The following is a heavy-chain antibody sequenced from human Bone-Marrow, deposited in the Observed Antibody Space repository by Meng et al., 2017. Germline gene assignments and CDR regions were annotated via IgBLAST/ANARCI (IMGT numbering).Heavy chain of an antibody. D-gene: IGHD3-22*01. J-gene: IGHJ4*02. CDR2: IKQDGSEK. CDR3: ASRSPDYYDSSGYYPQPVDY. Sequence: GGSLRLSCAASGFTFSSYWMSWVRQAPGKGLEWVANIKQDGSEKYYVDSVKGRFTISRDNAKNSLYLQMNSLRAEDTAVYYCASRSPDYYDSSGYYPQPVDYWGQGTLVTVSS. V-gene: IGHV3-7*01. CDR1: GFTFSSYW.